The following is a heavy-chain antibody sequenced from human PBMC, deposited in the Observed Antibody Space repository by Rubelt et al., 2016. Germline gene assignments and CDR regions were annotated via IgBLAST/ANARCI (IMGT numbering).Heavy chain of an antibody. CDR3: ARGPVTPLDYGGNWFDP. J-gene: IGHJ5*02. V-gene: IGHV3-48*02. Sequence: GSLRLSCAASGFTFSSYSMNWVRQAPGKGLEWVSYISSSSSTIYYADSVKGRFTISRDNAKNSLYLQMNSLRDEDTAVYYCARGPVTPLDYGGNWFDPWGQGTLVTVSS. CDR1: GFTFSSYS. D-gene: IGHD4-23*01. CDR2: ISSSSSTI.